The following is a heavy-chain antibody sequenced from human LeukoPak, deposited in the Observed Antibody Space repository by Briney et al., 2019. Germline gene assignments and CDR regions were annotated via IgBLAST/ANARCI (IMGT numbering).Heavy chain of an antibody. V-gene: IGHV4-34*01. Sequence: SETLSLTCAVYGGSFSGYYWSWIRQPPGKGLEWIGEINHSGSTNYNPSLKSRVTISVDTSKNQFSLKLSSVTAADTAVYYCARGPSVGATEGGVFDYWDQGTLVTVSS. D-gene: IGHD1-26*01. CDR3: ARGPSVGATEGGVFDY. J-gene: IGHJ4*02. CDR2: INHSGST. CDR1: GGSFSGYY.